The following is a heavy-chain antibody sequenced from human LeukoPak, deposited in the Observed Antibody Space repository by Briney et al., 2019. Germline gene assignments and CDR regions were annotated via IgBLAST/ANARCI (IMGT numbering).Heavy chain of an antibody. J-gene: IGHJ4*02. V-gene: IGHV4-59*08. CDR1: GGSISSYY. CDR2: IYCSGST. D-gene: IGHD6-19*01. Sequence: SETLSLTCTVSGGSISSYYWSWIRQPPGKGLEWIGYIYCSGSTNYNPSLKSRVTISVDTSKNQFSLKLSSVTAADTAVYYCARQEAGTVGDYFDYWGQGTLVTVSS. CDR3: ARQEAGTVGDYFDY.